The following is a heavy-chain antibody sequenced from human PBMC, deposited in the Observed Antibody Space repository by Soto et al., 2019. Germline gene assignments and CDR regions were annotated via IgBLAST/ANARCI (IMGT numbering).Heavy chain of an antibody. V-gene: IGHV1-69*06. CDR2: IIPIFGTA. CDR1: GGTFSSYA. J-gene: IGHJ4*01. Sequence: ASVKVSCKASGGTFSSYAISWVRQAPGQGLEWMGGIIPIFGTANYAQKFQGRVTITADKSTSTAYMELSSLRSEDTAVYYCARGRDGYNSYYFDYWGHGTLVTVSS. D-gene: IGHD5-12*01. CDR3: ARGRDGYNSYYFDY.